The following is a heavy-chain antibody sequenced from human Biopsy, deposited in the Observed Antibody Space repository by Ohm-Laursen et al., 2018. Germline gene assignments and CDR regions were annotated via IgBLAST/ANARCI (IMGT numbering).Heavy chain of an antibody. CDR1: GFLFINYG. V-gene: IGHV1-18*01. CDR2: IRPLNGDT. Sequence: GASVKVSCKTSGFLFINYGINWVRQAPGQGLEWMGWIRPLNGDTKYGQKFQDRVTMTTDTSTSTVYMELTSLRSDDTAVYYCARGEVTFGELIVSLDSWGQGTLVTVSS. CDR3: ARGEVTFGELIVSLDS. D-gene: IGHD3-16*02. J-gene: IGHJ4*02.